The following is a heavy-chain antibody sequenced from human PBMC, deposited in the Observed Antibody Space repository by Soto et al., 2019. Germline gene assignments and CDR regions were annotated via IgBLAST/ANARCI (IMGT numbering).Heavy chain of an antibody. V-gene: IGHV3-30*18. J-gene: IGHJ6*02. CDR1: GFTFSSYG. Sequence: VGSLRLSCAASGFTFSSYGMHWVRQAPGKGLEWVAVISYDGSNKYYADSVKGRFTISRDNSKNTLYLQMNSLRAEDTAVYYCAKDTQYSSSSLFVSWGMDVWGQGTTVTVSS. D-gene: IGHD6-6*01. CDR3: AKDTQYSSSSLFVSWGMDV. CDR2: ISYDGSNK.